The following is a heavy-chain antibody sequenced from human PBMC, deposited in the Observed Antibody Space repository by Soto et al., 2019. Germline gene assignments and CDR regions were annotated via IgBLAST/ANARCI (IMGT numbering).Heavy chain of an antibody. J-gene: IGHJ4*02. CDR3: AREFSNSPEAFDF. Sequence: SETLSLTCTVSGGSVNSDFYYWSWIRQPPGRGLEWIGYIFYTGRTNYNPSLESRVTISLDTSKNQFSLKLSSVTAADTAVFYCAREFSNSPEAFDFWGQGALVTVSS. CDR1: GGSVNSDFYY. V-gene: IGHV4-61*01. D-gene: IGHD1-1*01. CDR2: IFYTGRT.